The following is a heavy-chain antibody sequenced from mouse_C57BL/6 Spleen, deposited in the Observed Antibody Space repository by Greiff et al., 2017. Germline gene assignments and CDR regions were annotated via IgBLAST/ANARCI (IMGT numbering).Heavy chain of an antibody. D-gene: IGHD1-1*01. J-gene: IGHJ4*01. V-gene: IGHV1-39*01. CDR2: INPNYGTT. Sequence: VQLQQSGPELVKPGASVKISCKASGYSFTDYNMNWVKQSNGKSLEWIGVINPNYGTTSYNKKFKGKATLTVDQSSSTAYMQLNSLTSEDSAVYYCANLITTVVGDAMDYWGQGTSVTVSS. CDR1: GYSFTDYN. CDR3: ANLITTVVGDAMDY.